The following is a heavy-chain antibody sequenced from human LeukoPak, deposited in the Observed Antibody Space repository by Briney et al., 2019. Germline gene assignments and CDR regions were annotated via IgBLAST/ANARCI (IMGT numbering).Heavy chain of an antibody. CDR3: ARDMYDNGWSSFDY. CDR2: ISFDGTDK. Sequence: GGSLRLSCAASGFTFSNYAMHWVRQAPGKGLEWVAVISFDGTDKYYANSVQGRFTISRDNSKNTLYLQMNSLRAEDTALYYCARDMYDNGWSSFDYWGQGTLVTVSS. D-gene: IGHD3-10*01. V-gene: IGHV3-30-3*01. CDR1: GFTFSNYA. J-gene: IGHJ4*02.